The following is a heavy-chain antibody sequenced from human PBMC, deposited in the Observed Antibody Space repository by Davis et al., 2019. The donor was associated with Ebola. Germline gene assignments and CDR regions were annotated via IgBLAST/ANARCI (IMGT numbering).Heavy chain of an antibody. J-gene: IGHJ6*04. Sequence: PGGSLRLSCAASGFTFSRSAMSWVRQAPGKGLEWVANIKQDGSEKYYADSVKGRFTISRDNSKNTLYLQMNSLRAEDTAVYYCAKSGLSFGVVKYHYGMDVWGKGTTVTVSS. CDR2: IKQDGSEK. D-gene: IGHD3-3*01. V-gene: IGHV3-7*03. CDR3: AKSGLSFGVVKYHYGMDV. CDR1: GFTFSRSA.